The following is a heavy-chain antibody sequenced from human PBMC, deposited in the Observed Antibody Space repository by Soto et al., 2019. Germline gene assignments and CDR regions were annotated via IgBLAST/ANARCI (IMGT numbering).Heavy chain of an antibody. J-gene: IGHJ6*02. V-gene: IGHV1-18*01. CDR2: ISAYNGNT. D-gene: IGHD2-2*02. Sequence: ASVKVSCKASGYTFTSYGISWMRQAPGQGLEWMGWISAYNGNTNYAQKLQGRVTMTTDTSTSTAYMELRSLRSDDTAVYYCARDGVSVVVPAAIGKQYYYYGMDVWGQGTTVTVSS. CDR3: ARDGVSVVVPAAIGKQYYYYGMDV. CDR1: GYTFTSYG.